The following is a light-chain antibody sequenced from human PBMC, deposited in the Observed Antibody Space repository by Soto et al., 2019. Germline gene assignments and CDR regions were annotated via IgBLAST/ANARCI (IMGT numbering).Light chain of an antibody. Sequence: DIQMTQSPSSVSSSVGERVTITCRASQGISSWLAWYHQRPGKAHKLLIYAAYSLQIGVPSRFSGSGSGTDFTLTIRSLQPEDFATYYCLQHNSYPPTFGQGTPLE. CDR3: LQHNSYPPT. CDR2: AAY. J-gene: IGKJ5*01. V-gene: IGKV1-12*01. CDR1: QGISSW.